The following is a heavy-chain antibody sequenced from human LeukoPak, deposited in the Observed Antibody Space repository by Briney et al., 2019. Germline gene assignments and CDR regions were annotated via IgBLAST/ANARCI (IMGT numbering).Heavy chain of an antibody. J-gene: IGHJ4*02. D-gene: IGHD3-10*01. Sequence: GGSLRLSCAASGFIFNDAWMTWVRQAPGKGLEWVGRIKSKTHGGTVEYTAPVKGRFTISRDDSKNTLYLQMNSLKTKDTAVYYCTTDPVGGSGFDYWGQGTLVTVSS. V-gene: IGHV3-15*01. CDR2: IKSKTHGGTV. CDR1: GFIFNDAW. CDR3: TTDPVGGSGFDY.